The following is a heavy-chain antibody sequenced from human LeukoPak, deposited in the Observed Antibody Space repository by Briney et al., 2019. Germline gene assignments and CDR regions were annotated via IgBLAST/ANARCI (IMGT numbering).Heavy chain of an antibody. J-gene: IGHJ4*02. D-gene: IGHD3-9*01. CDR3: ALGLVTDY. V-gene: IGHV3-66*01. Sequence: GGSLRLSCAASGFTVSSNFMSWVREAPGKGLEWVSVIYSGGSTYYADSVKGRFTISRDNSKNTLYLQMNSLRVEDTAVYYCALGLVTDYWGQGTLVTVSS. CDR2: IYSGGST. CDR1: GFTVSSNF.